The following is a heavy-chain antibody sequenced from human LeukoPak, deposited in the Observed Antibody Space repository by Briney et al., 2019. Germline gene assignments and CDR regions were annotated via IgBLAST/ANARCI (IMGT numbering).Heavy chain of an antibody. CDR2: IKQDGSEK. CDR3: ASLVWEVGATFDY. V-gene: IGHV3-7*01. J-gene: IGHJ4*02. D-gene: IGHD1-26*01. CDR1: GFTFSSYW. Sequence: GGSLRLSCAASGFTFSSYWMSWVRQAPGKGLEWVANIKQDGSEKYYVDSVKGRFTISRDNAKNSLYLQMNSLRAEDTAVYYCASLVWEVGATFDYWGQGTLVTVSS.